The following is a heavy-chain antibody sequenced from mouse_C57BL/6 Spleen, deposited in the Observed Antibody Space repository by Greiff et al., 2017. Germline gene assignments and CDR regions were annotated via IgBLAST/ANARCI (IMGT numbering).Heavy chain of an antibody. CDR3: ARKPITTVVDYAMDY. CDR1: GYTFTSYM. Sequence: QVQLQQSGAELARPGASVKMSCKASGYTFTSYMMHWVKQRPGQGLEWIGYINPSSGYTKYNQKFKDKATLTADKSSSSAYMQLRSLTSEDSAVYYCARKPITTVVDYAMDYWGQGTSVTVSS. V-gene: IGHV1-4*01. CDR2: INPSSGYT. D-gene: IGHD1-1*01. J-gene: IGHJ4*01.